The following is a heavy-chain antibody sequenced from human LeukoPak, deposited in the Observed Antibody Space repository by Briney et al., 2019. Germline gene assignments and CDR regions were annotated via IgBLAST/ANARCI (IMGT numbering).Heavy chain of an antibody. J-gene: IGHJ4*02. V-gene: IGHV3-21*01. D-gene: IGHD6-13*01. CDR2: TSSSSSYI. CDR1: GFTFSSYS. CDR3: ARAAAAGNGDY. Sequence: GGSLRLSCAASGFTFSSYSMNWVRQAPGKGLEWVSSTSSSSSYIYYADSVKGRFTISRDNAKNSLYLQMNSLRAEDTAVYYCARAAAAGNGDYWGQGTLVTVSS.